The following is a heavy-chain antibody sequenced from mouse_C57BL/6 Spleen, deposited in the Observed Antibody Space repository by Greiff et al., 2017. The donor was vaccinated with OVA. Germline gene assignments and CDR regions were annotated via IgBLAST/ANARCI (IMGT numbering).Heavy chain of an antibody. Sequence: EVQLVESGPELVKPGASVKIPCKASGYTFTDYNMDWVKQSHGKSLEWIGDINPNNGGTIYNQKFKGKATLTVDKSSSTAYMELRSLTSEDTAVYYCATRGDDYAFYFDYWGQGTTLTVSS. D-gene: IGHD2-4*01. J-gene: IGHJ2*01. CDR3: ATRGDDYAFYFDY. CDR1: GYTFTDYN. V-gene: IGHV1-18*01. CDR2: INPNNGGT.